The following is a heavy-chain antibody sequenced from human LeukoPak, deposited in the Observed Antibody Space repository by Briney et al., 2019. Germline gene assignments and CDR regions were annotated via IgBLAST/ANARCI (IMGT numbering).Heavy chain of an antibody. J-gene: IGHJ4*02. CDR2: IYPGDSDT. CDR3: ARGITMVRGAYYFDY. V-gene: IGHV5-51*01. D-gene: IGHD3-10*01. CDR1: GYSFTSYW. Sequence: GESLKISCKGSGYSFTSYWIGWVRQMPGKVLEGMGIIYPGDSDTRYSPSFQGQVTISADKSISTAYLQWSSLKASDTAMYYCARGITMVRGAYYFDYWSQGTLVTVSS.